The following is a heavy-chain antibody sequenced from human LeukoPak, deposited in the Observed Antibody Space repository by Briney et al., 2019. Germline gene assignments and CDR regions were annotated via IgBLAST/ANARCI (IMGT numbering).Heavy chain of an antibody. CDR2: ISAIAGST. V-gene: IGHV3-23*01. CDR3: ARRAGAYSHPYDY. Sequence: GGSLRLSCAASALTFSTYTMTWVRQAPGKGLEWVSAISAIAGSTYYADSVKGRFTISRDNSKNALYPQMNSLRAEDTAVYYCARRAGAYSHPYDYWGQGTLVTVSS. J-gene: IGHJ4*02. D-gene: IGHD4/OR15-4a*01. CDR1: ALTFSTYT.